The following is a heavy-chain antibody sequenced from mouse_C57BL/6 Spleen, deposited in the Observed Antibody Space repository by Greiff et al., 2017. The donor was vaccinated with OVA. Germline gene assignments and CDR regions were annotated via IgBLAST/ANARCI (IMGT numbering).Heavy chain of an antibody. Sequence: VQLQQSGPELVKPGASVKMSCKASGYTFTDYNMHWVKQSHGKSLEWIGYINPNNGGTSYNQKFKGKATLTVNKSSSTAYMELRSLTSEDSAVYYCARGGGVYYGSSFAMDYWGQGTSVTVSS. J-gene: IGHJ4*01. CDR3: ARGGGVYYGSSFAMDY. CDR1: GYTFTDYN. D-gene: IGHD1-1*01. CDR2: INPNNGGT. V-gene: IGHV1-22*01.